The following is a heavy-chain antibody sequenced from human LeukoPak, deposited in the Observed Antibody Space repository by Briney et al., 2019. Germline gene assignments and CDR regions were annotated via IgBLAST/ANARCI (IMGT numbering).Heavy chain of an antibody. J-gene: IGHJ4*02. Sequence: GGSLRLSCAASAFTFSSYAMHWVRQAPGKGLEWVAVISYDGSNKYYADSVKGRFTISRDNSKNTLYLQMNSLRAEDTAVYYCARDSPVTSLSYGGNSLDYWGQGTLVTVSS. D-gene: IGHD4-23*01. V-gene: IGHV3-30*04. CDR2: ISYDGSNK. CDR3: ARDSPVTSLSYGGNSLDY. CDR1: AFTFSSYA.